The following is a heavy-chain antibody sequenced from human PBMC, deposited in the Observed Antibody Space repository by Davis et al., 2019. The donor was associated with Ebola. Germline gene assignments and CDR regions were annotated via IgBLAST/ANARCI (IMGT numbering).Heavy chain of an antibody. Sequence: PGGSLRLSCAASGFTFSYYWMTWVRQPPRLXLSFLSNINQDGSEGVYVDSVKGRFTISRDNAKNSLYLEMNSLRAEDAAVDYCARDPAGIWWGGFDLWGQGTSVTVSS. D-gene: IGHD2-8*02. J-gene: IGHJ3*01. CDR3: ARDPAGIWWGGFDL. V-gene: IGHV3-7*01. CDR2: INQDGSEG. CDR1: GFTFSYYW.